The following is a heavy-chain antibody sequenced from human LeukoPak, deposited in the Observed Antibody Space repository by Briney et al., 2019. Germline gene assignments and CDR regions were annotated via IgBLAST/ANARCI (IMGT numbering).Heavy chain of an antibody. J-gene: IGHJ5*02. V-gene: IGHV4-39*01. CDR2: IYYSGST. D-gene: IGHD6-13*01. CDR1: GVSISSSSYY. Sequence: PSETLSLTCTVSGVSISSSSYYWGWIRQPPGKGLEWIGSIYYSGSTHYNPSLKSRVTISVDTSKNQFSLKLSSVTAADTAVYYCARHSAIAARPRGFDPWGQGTLVTVSS. CDR3: ARHSAIAARPRGFDP.